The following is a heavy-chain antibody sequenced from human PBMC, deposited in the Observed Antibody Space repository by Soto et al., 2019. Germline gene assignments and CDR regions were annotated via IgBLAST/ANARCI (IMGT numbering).Heavy chain of an antibody. CDR3: ARGGTYYDFWSGSTYYYYMDV. D-gene: IGHD3-3*01. CDR1: GFTVSSNY. CDR2: IYSGGST. J-gene: IGHJ6*03. Sequence: GGSLRLSCAASGFTVSSNYMSWVRQAPWKGLEWVSVIYSGGSTYYADSVKGRFTISRHNSKNTLYLQMNSLRAEDTAVYYCARGGTYYDFWSGSTYYYYMDVWGKGTTVTVSS. V-gene: IGHV3-53*04.